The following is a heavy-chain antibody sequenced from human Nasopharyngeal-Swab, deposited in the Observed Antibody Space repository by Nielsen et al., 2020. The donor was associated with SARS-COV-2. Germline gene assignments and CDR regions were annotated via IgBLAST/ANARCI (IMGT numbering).Heavy chain of an antibody. V-gene: IGHV4-39*07. CDR3: ARAGRDIVLMVCGGHWFDP. Sequence: GSLRLSCTVSGGSISSSSYYWGWIRQPPGKGLEWIGSIYYSGSTYYNPSLKSRVTISVGTSKNQFSLKLSSVTAADTAVYYCARAGRDIVLMVCGGHWFDPWGQGTLVTVSS. CDR2: IYYSGST. D-gene: IGHD2-8*01. CDR1: GGSISSSSYY. J-gene: IGHJ5*02.